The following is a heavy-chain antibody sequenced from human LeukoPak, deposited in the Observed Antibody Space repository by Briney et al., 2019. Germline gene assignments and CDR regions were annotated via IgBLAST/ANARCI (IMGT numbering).Heavy chain of an antibody. CDR3: ARESVDIVANYFDY. Sequence: GGSLRLSCAASGFTFRSYTMNWVRQAPGKGLEWVSTISGGGTTTYYADSVNGRFTISRDNSKNTLYLQMNSLRAEDTAVYYCARESVDIVANYFDYWGQGTLVTVSS. D-gene: IGHD5-12*01. V-gene: IGHV3-23*01. CDR1: GFTFRSYT. CDR2: ISGGGTTT. J-gene: IGHJ4*02.